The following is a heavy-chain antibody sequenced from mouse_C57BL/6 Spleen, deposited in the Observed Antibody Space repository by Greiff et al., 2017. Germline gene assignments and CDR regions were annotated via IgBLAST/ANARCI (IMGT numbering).Heavy chain of an antibody. CDR1: GFTFSDYY. CDR2: INYDGSST. Sequence: EVKVVESEGGLVQPGSSMKLSCTASGFTFSDYYMAWVRQVPEKGLEWVANINYDGSSTYYLDSLKSRFIISRDNAKNILYLQMSSLKSEDTATYYCARAVVDYFDYWGQGTTLTVSS. J-gene: IGHJ2*01. CDR3: ARAVVDYFDY. D-gene: IGHD1-1*01. V-gene: IGHV5-16*01.